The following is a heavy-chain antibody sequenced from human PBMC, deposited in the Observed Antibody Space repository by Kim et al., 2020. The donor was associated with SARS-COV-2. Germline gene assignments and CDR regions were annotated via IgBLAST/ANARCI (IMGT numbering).Heavy chain of an antibody. CDR1: GGSISSSSYY. Sequence: SETLSLTCTVSGGSISSSSYYWGWIRQPPGKGLEWIGSIYYSGSTYYNPSLKSRVTISVDTSKNQFSLKLSSVTAADTAVYYCARHGAGEWDTAMSLREGFRIAAAGTSDYWGQGTLVTVSS. CDR3: ARHGAGEWDTAMSLREGFRIAAAGTSDY. CDR2: IYYSGST. V-gene: IGHV4-39*01. D-gene: IGHD6-13*01. J-gene: IGHJ4*02.